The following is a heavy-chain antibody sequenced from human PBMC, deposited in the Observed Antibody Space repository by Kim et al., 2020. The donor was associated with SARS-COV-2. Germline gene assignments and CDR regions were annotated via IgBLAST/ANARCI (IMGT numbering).Heavy chain of an antibody. CDR2: ISWDGGST. CDR1: GFTFDDST. Sequence: GGSLRLSCAASGFTFDDSTMHWVRQAPGKGLEWVALISWDGGSTYYADSVKGRFTISRDNSKNSLYLQMNSLRTEDTALYYCAKDLWQSVAGLYGIYVWGQGTTVTVSS. D-gene: IGHD6-19*01. CDR3: AKDLWQSVAGLYGIYV. J-gene: IGHJ6*02. V-gene: IGHV3-43*01.